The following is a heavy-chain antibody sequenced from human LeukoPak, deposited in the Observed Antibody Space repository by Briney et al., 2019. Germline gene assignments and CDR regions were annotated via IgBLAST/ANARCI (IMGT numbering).Heavy chain of an antibody. V-gene: IGHV1-8*03. CDR2: MNPNSGNT. D-gene: IGHD4-23*01. J-gene: IGHJ6*03. CDR3: ARGQYGGNSIYCYYMDV. CDR1: GYTFTSYD. Sequence: ASVKVSCKASGYTFTSYDINWVRQPTGQGLEWMGWMNPNSGNTGYAQKFQGRVTITRNTSISTAYMELSSLRAEDTAVYYCARGQYGGNSIYCYYMDVWGKGTTVTVSS.